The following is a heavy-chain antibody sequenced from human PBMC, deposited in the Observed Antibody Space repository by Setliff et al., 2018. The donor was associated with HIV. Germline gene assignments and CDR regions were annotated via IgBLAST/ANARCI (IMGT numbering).Heavy chain of an antibody. CDR1: GDSISNGRYY. J-gene: IGHJ4*02. V-gene: IGHV4-31*03. CDR3: TGDYNSGSNRFDY. D-gene: IGHD3-10*01. CDR2: SYYSGSTSSGST. Sequence: SETLSLTCTVSGDSISNGRYYWSWICQLPGGGLEWIGYSYYSGSTSSGSTSYNPSLMGRVTLSIDTSKNQFSLKLTSVTAADAAVYYCTGDYNSGSNRFDYWGQGTPVTV.